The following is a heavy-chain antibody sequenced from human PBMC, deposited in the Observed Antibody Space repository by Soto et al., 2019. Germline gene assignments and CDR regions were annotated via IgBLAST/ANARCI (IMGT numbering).Heavy chain of an antibody. CDR1: GFTFSSND. V-gene: IGHV3-48*01. CDR2: ISSSSSPI. Sequence: QPGGSLRLSCAAAGFTFSSNDMNWVRQAPGKGLEWVSYISSSSSPIYYADSVRGRFTISSYNAKNSLYLQMNSLRAEVMAVYYCARTNRTLDAFDIWGQGTMVTVSS. CDR3: ARTNRTLDAFDI. J-gene: IGHJ3*02.